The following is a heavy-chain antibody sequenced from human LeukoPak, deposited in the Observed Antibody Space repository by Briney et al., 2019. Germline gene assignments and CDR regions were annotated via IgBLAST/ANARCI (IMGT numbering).Heavy chain of an antibody. V-gene: IGHV3-74*01. J-gene: IGHJ4*02. Sequence: GGSLRLSCAASGFTFSSYWMHWVRQVPGKGLAWVSRIDEFGSVTNSADSVQGRFSISRDNAKNALYLQMNSLRAEDMAVYYCVRDMFGGRDYWGQGTLVTVSS. CDR1: GFTFSSYW. D-gene: IGHD3-10*02. CDR3: VRDMFGGRDY. CDR2: IDEFGSVT.